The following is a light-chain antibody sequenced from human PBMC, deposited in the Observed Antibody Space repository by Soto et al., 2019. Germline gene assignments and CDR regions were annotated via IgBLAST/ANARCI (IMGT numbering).Light chain of an antibody. Sequence: EIVLTQSPGTLSLSPGERATLSCRASQSFRSTYLAWYQQKPGQAPGLLIYDASSRATGIPDRFSGSGSGTDFTLTISRLEPEDFAVYYCQHYGGSPPYTFGQGTKLEIK. CDR3: QHYGGSPPYT. J-gene: IGKJ2*01. CDR1: QSFRSTY. CDR2: DAS. V-gene: IGKV3-20*01.